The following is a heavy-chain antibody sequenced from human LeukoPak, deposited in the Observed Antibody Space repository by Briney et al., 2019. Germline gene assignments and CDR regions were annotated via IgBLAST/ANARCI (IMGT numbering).Heavy chain of an antibody. CDR2: IYYSGST. Sequence: PSETLSLTCTVSGGSLSSSSYYWGWIRQPPGKGLEWIGYIYYSGSTYYNPSLKSRVTISVDTSKNQFSLKLSSVTAADTAVYYCARALDTAMAPGFDYWGQGTLVTVSS. J-gene: IGHJ4*02. CDR1: GGSLSSSSYY. CDR3: ARALDTAMAPGFDY. V-gene: IGHV4-31*03. D-gene: IGHD5-18*01.